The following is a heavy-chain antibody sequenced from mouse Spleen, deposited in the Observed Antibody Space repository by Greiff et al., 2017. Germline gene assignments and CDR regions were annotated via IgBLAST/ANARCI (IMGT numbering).Heavy chain of an antibody. CDR2: IHPNSGST. CDR3: ARDSYSYAMDD. Sequence: VQLQQPGAELVKPGASVKLSCKASGYTFTSYWMHWVKQRPGQGLEWIGMIHPNSGSTNYNEKFKSKATLTVDKSSSTAYMQLSSLTSEDSAVYYCARDSYSYAMDDWGQGTSVTVSS. CDR1: GYTFTSYW. V-gene: IGHV1-64*01. J-gene: IGHJ4*01. D-gene: IGHD2-10*01.